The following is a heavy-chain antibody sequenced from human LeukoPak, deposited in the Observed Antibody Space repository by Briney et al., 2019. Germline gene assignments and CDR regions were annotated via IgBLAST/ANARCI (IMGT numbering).Heavy chain of an antibody. CDR3: ARDIEGSDAFDI. CDR2: INHSGST. V-gene: IGHV4-38-2*02. D-gene: IGHD1-26*01. J-gene: IGHJ3*02. Sequence: SETLSLTCTVSGYSISSGYYRGWIRQPPGKGLEWIGSINHSGSTYYNPSLKSRVTISVDTSKNQFSLKLSSVTAADTAVYYCARDIEGSDAFDIWGQGTMVTVSS. CDR1: GYSISSGYY.